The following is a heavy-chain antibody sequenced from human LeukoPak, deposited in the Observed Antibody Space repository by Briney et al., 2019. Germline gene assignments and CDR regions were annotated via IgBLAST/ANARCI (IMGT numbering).Heavy chain of an antibody. Sequence: SETLSLTCTVSGGSISSSSYYWGWIRQPPGKGLEWIGSIYYSGSTYYNPSLKSRVTISVDTSKNQFSLKLSSVTAADTAVYYCARDSRYGFVYYYGMDVWGQGTTVTVSS. J-gene: IGHJ6*02. V-gene: IGHV4-39*02. CDR3: ARDSRYGFVYYYGMDV. CDR2: IYYSGST. CDR1: GGSISSSSYY. D-gene: IGHD3-16*01.